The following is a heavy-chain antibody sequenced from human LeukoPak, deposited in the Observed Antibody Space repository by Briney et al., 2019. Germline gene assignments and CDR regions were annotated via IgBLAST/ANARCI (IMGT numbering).Heavy chain of an antibody. CDR1: GGSFSGYY. CDR2: INHSGST. V-gene: IGHV4-34*01. CDR3: AREQYQLLPYGF. J-gene: IGHJ4*02. Sequence: SETLSLTCAVYGGSFSGYYWSWIRQPPGKGLEWIGEINHSGSTNYNPSLKSRVTISVDTSKNQFSLKLRSVTAADTAVYYCAREQYQLLPYGFWGQGTLVTVSS. D-gene: IGHD2-2*01.